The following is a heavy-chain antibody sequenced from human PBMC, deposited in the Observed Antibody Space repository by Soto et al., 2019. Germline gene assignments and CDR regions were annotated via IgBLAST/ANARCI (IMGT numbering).Heavy chain of an antibody. J-gene: IGHJ6*02. Sequence: GGSLRLSCAASGFTFSSYAMSWVRQAPGKGLEWVSAISGSGGSTYYADSVKGRFTISRDNSKNTLYLQMNSLRAEDTAVYYCAKDHPLERRRTYGMDVWGQGTTVTVSS. CDR2: ISGSGGST. CDR1: GFTFSSYA. V-gene: IGHV3-23*01. CDR3: AKDHPLERRRTYGMDV. D-gene: IGHD1-1*01.